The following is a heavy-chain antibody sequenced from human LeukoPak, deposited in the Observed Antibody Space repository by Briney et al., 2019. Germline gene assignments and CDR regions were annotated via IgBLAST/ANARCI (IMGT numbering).Heavy chain of an antibody. J-gene: IGHJ4*02. CDR3: AREQYDILTGWSSDY. V-gene: IGHV1-18*04. Sequence: ASVKVSCKASGYTFTSYGISWVRQAPGQGLEWMGWISACNGNTNYAQKLQGRVTMTTDTSTSTAYMELRSLRSDDTAVYYCAREQYDILTGWSSDYWGQGTLVTVSS. CDR2: ISACNGNT. CDR1: GYTFTSYG. D-gene: IGHD3-9*01.